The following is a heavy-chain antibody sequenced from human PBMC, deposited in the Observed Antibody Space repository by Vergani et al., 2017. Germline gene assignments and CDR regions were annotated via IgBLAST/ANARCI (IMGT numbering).Heavy chain of an antibody. CDR2: ISSSSSYI. CDR1: GFTFSSYS. CDR3: ARVKTTDVGGFDY. J-gene: IGHJ4*02. D-gene: IGHD4-11*01. V-gene: IGHV3-21*01. Sequence: EVQLVESGGGLVKPGGSLRLSCAASGFTFSSYSMNWVRQAPGKGLEWVSSISSSSSYIYYADSVKGRFTISRDNAKNSLYLQMNSLRAEDTAVYYCARVKTTDVGGFDYWGQGTLVTVSS.